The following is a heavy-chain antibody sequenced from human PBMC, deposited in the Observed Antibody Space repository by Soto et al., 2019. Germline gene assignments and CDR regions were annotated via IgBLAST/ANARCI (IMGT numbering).Heavy chain of an antibody. D-gene: IGHD2-15*01. Sequence: EVQLVESGGVLVQPGGSLRLSCAASGFTFSRYWMHWVRQSPGKGLVWVSRISGDGTSTSYADSVKGRFTISRDNAKNTLYLQMNSLRADDTAVYYCARDEVVGANPLDYWGQGTLVTVSS. J-gene: IGHJ4*02. CDR2: ISGDGTST. V-gene: IGHV3-74*01. CDR1: GFTFSRYW. CDR3: ARDEVVGANPLDY.